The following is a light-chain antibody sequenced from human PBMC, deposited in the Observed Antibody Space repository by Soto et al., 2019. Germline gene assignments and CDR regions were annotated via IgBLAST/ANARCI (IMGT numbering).Light chain of an antibody. Sequence: EIVFAHSSATLSFSPVERATLSCRASQSVSSYLAWYQQKPGQAPRLLIYDASNRATGIPARFSGSGSGTDFTLTISSLEPEDFAVYYCQQRSNWPRTFGQGTRLEI. CDR2: DAS. V-gene: IGKV3-11*01. CDR1: QSVSSY. J-gene: IGKJ5*01. CDR3: QQRSNWPRT.